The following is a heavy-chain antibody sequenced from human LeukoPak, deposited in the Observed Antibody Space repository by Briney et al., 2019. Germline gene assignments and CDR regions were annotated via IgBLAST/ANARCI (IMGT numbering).Heavy chain of an antibody. CDR2: INPNSGGT. V-gene: IGHV1-2*02. CDR3: ARDGRDGYNLVHY. Sequence: GASVKVSCKASGYTFTAYYIHWVRQAPGQGLEWMGWINPNSGGTNYAQKFQGRVTMTRDTSISTVYMELGRLRSDDTAVYYCARDGRDGYNLVHYWGQGTLVTVSS. J-gene: IGHJ4*02. CDR1: GYTFTAYY. D-gene: IGHD5-24*01.